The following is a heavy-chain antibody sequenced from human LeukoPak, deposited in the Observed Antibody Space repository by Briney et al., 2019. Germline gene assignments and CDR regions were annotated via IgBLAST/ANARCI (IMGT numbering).Heavy chain of an antibody. V-gene: IGHV3-49*04. D-gene: IGHD2-21*01. CDR3: TREGRIVVVITMYAFDI. CDR1: GFTFGDYA. CDR2: IRSKAYGGTT. J-gene: IGHJ3*02. Sequence: GGSLRLSCTASGFTFGDYAMTWVRQAPGKGLEWVGIIRSKAYGGTTEYAASVKGRFTITRDDSKSIAYLHMNSLKTEDTAVYYCTREGRIVVVITMYAFDIWGQGTLVTVSS.